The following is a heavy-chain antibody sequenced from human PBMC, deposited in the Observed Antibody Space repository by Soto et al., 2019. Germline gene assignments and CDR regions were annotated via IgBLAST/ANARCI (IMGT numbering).Heavy chain of an antibody. J-gene: IGHJ4*02. CDR3: ARELASGN. Sequence: QVQLVESGGGVVQPGRSLRLSCAASGFTLSNNGMHWVRQAPGKGLEWVAVISRDGNTKFYADSVKGRFAISKDNSENTLYLQMNSLRLDDTAVYCCARELASGNWGQGTLVTVSS. CDR2: ISRDGNTK. CDR1: GFTLSNNG. D-gene: IGHD3-10*01. V-gene: IGHV3-30*03.